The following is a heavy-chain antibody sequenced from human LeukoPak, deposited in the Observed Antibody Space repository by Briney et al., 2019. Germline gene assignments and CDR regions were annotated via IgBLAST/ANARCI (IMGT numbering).Heavy chain of an antibody. D-gene: IGHD6-19*01. CDR3: LAVAGTSRRRATAGAFDT. V-gene: IGHV1-46*01. Sequence: ASVKVSCKASGYTFTDYYMEWVRQAPGQGLEWMGIINPSGGSTSYAQKFQGRVTMTRDTSTSTVYMELSSLRSEDTAVYYCLAVAGTSRRRATAGAFDTWGQGTMVTVSS. CDR1: GYTFTDYY. CDR2: INPSGGST. J-gene: IGHJ3*02.